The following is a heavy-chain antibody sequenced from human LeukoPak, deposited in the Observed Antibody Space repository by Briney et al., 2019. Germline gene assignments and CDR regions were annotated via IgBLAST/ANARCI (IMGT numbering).Heavy chain of an antibody. CDR1: GGSISRINYY. D-gene: IGHD3-22*01. CDR2: IYYSGST. J-gene: IGHJ5*02. CDR3: ARVRRYYYDSSGYHNWFDP. V-gene: IGHV4-39*01. Sequence: SETLSLTCTVSGGSISRINYYWGWIRQPPGKGLEWIGSIYYSGSTYYNPSLQSRVTISVDTSKNQFSLKLSSVTAADTAVYYCARVRRYYYDSSGYHNWFDPWGQGTLVTVSS.